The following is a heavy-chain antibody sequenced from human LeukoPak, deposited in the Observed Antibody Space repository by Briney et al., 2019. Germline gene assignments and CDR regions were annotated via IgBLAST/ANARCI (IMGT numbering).Heavy chain of an antibody. V-gene: IGHV4-38-2*02. CDR3: ARIVGATTRLDY. D-gene: IGHD1-26*01. J-gene: IGHJ4*02. Sequence: SETLSLTCTVSGYSISSGYYWGWIRQPPGKGLEWIGSIYHSGSTYYNPSLKSRVTIPVDTSKNQFSLKLSSVTAADTAVYYCARIVGATTRLDYWGQGTLVTVSS. CDR1: GYSISSGYY. CDR2: IYHSGST.